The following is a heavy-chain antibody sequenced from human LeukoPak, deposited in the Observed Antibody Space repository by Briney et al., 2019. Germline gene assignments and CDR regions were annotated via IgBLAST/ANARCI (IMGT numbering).Heavy chain of an antibody. CDR1: GFDFSAYE. V-gene: IGHV3-48*03. Sequence: GGSLRLSCAVSGFDFSAYEMNWVRQAPGKGLEWVSYISGRGTRVYYADSVKGRFTISRDNAKKSVYLQSNSLRAEDTAVYYCAREIAAVGFDYWGQGTLVTVSS. CDR2: ISGRGTRV. J-gene: IGHJ4*02. CDR3: AREIAAVGFDY. D-gene: IGHD6-13*01.